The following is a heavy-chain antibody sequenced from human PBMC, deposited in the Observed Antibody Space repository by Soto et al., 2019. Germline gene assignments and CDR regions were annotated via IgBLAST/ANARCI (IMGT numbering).Heavy chain of an antibody. CDR3: AKTGNVYGMDV. D-gene: IGHD1-1*01. J-gene: IGHJ6*02. CDR2: IIPILDTA. Sequence: SVKVSCKASGGTFSSNAISWVRQAAGQGLEWMGGIIPILDTAKYAQKFQGRVTITADKSTSTAYMEVGSLRSEDTAVYYCAKTGNVYGMDVWGQGTTVTVSS. V-gene: IGHV1-69*10. CDR1: GGTFSSNA.